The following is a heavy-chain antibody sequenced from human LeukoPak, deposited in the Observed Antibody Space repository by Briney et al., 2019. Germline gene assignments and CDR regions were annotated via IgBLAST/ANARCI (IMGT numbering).Heavy chain of an antibody. Sequence: SETLSLTCTVSGGSISSGYYWGWIRQPPGKGLEWIGSIYYSGSTYYNPSLKSRVTISVDTSKNQFSLKLSSVTAADTAVYYCARLRVPAAIGHNYWGQGTLVTVSS. CDR2: IYYSGST. CDR1: GGSISSGYY. D-gene: IGHD2-2*02. CDR3: ARLRVPAAIGHNY. J-gene: IGHJ4*02. V-gene: IGHV4-39*01.